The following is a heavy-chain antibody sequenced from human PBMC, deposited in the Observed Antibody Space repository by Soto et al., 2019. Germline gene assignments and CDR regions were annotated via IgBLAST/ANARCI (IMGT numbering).Heavy chain of an antibody. V-gene: IGHV4-31*02. J-gene: IGHJ3*02. Sequence: GGCRIWKKKNPGKGLEWIGYMYFRGSSSYNPSLKSRVTISGDTSDNQFTIHLNSVTAADTAIYFCTGVSDPPRETPFDICGAGTIVTVS. CDR2: MYFRGSS. CDR1: GGC. CDR3: TGVSDPPRETPFDI.